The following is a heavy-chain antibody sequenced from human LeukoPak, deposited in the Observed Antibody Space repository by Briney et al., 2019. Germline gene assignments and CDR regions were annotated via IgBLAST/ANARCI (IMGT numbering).Heavy chain of an antibody. V-gene: IGHV3-48*02. CDR2: ISSSSSTI. Sequence: GGSLRLSCAASGLTVSSYSMNWVRRAPGRGLEWVSYISSSSSTIYYAESVKGRFTISRDNAKTSLYLQMNSLRDEDTAVYYCARARASGRSGFDCWGQATLVTVSS. J-gene: IGHJ4*02. CDR1: GLTVSSYS. CDR3: ARARASGRSGFDC. D-gene: IGHD2-15*01.